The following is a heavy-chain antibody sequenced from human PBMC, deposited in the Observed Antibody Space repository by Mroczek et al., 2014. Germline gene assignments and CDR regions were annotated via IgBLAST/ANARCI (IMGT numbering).Heavy chain of an antibody. CDR2: IYTSGST. Sequence: QVQLQESGPGLVKPSETLSLTCTVSGGSISSYYWSWIRQPAGKGLEWIGRIYTSGSTNYNPSLKSRVTMSVDTSKNQFSLKLSSVTAADTAVYYCARDDSLVHYDFWSGPGNWFDPWGQGTLVTVSS. V-gene: IGHV4-4*07. CDR1: GGSISSYY. D-gene: IGHD3-3*01. J-gene: IGHJ5*02. CDR3: ARDDSLVHYDFWSGPGNWFDP.